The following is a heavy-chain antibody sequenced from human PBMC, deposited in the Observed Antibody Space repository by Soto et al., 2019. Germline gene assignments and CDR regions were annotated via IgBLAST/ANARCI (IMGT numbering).Heavy chain of an antibody. V-gene: IGHV4-59*01. CDR1: GGSISGYY. D-gene: IGHD2-21*02. J-gene: IGHJ6*02. Sequence: SETLSLTCTVSGGSISGYYWSWIRQPPGKGLEWIGYMYNTGSTVYNPSFKSRVTISVDTSKNQFSLKLNSVTAVDTAVYYCARDLWGYCGTDCYPLDVWGQGTTVTVS. CDR3: ARDLWGYCGTDCYPLDV. CDR2: MYNTGST.